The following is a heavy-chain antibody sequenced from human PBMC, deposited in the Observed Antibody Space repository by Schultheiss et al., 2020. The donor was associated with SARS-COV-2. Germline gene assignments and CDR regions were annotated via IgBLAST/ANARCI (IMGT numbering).Heavy chain of an antibody. J-gene: IGHJ2*01. Sequence: SETLSLTCAVYGGSFSDFYWSWIRQPPGKGLEWIGEINHSGSTNYNPSLRSRVTISVDTSKNQFSLKLSSVTAADTAVYYCARARDYGGNSGWYFDLWGRGAL. CDR3: ARARDYGGNSGWYFDL. CDR1: GGSFSDFY. CDR2: INHSGST. D-gene: IGHD4-23*01. V-gene: IGHV4-34*01.